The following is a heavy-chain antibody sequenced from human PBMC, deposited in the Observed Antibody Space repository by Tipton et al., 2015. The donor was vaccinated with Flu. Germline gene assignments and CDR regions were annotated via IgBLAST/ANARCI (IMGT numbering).Heavy chain of an antibody. CDR2: TYYSGST. J-gene: IGHJ3*02. V-gene: IGHV4-59*01. Sequence: TLSLTCTVSGGSISSYYWGWIRQPPGKGLEWIGYTYYSGSTNYNPSLKSRVTISVDTSKNQFSLKLSSVTAADTAVYYCARDRESGSYSPGDAFDIWGQGTMVTVSS. CDR1: GGSISSYY. D-gene: IGHD1-26*01. CDR3: ARDRESGSYSPGDAFDI.